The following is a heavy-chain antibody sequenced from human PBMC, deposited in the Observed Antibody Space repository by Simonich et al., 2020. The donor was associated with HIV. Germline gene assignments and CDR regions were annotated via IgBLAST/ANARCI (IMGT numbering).Heavy chain of an antibody. V-gene: IGHV4-34*01. CDR3: ARQSGYVDAFDT. CDR2: IDHSGST. J-gene: IGHJ3*02. CDR1: GGSFSDYY. Sequence: QVQLQQWGAGLLKPSETLSLTCAVYGGSFSDYYWGWIRQPPGKGLEWIGEIDHSGSTNYNPSRKSRVTISVDTSKNQFSLKLTSVTAADTAVYYCARQSGYVDAFDTWGQGTMVTVSS. D-gene: IGHD5-12*01.